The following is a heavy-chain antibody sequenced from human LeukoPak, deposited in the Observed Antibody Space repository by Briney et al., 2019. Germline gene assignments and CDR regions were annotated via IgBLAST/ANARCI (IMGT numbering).Heavy chain of an antibody. CDR2: ISGSGGST. D-gene: IGHD4-11*01. CDR1: GFTFSSYA. J-gene: IGHJ4*02. CDR3: AKERGDLNDYSNYVPSSIIFDY. Sequence: GGSLRLSCAASGFTFSSYAMSWVRQAPGKGLEWVSAISGSGGSTYYADSVKGRFTISRDNSKNTLYLQMNSLRAEDTAVYYCAKERGDLNDYSNYVPSSIIFDYWGQGTLVTVSS. V-gene: IGHV3-23*01.